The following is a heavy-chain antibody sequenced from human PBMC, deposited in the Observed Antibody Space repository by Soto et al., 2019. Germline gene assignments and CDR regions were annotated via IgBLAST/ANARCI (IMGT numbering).Heavy chain of an antibody. Sequence: SETLSLTCTVSGGSISSYYWSWIRQPPGKGLEWIGYIYYSGSTNYNPSLKSRVTISVDTSENQFSLKLSSVTAADTAVYYCARGSMVRGLIDYWGQGTLVTVSS. CDR2: IYYSGST. V-gene: IGHV4-59*01. J-gene: IGHJ4*02. CDR1: GGSISSYY. CDR3: ARGSMVRGLIDY. D-gene: IGHD3-10*01.